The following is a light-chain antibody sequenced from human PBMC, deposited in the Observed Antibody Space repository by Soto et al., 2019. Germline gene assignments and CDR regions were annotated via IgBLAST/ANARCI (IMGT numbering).Light chain of an antibody. CDR1: SSDIGGYNY. CDR3: SSYRSGATYV. CDR2: DVS. J-gene: IGLJ1*01. Sequence: QSALTQPASVSGSPGQSITISCTGTSSDIGGYNYVSWYQHHPGKAPKLIIFDVSHWPSGVSNRFSASKSGNTASLTISGLQDEDEADYYCSSYRSGATYVFGTGTKLTVL. V-gene: IGLV2-14*03.